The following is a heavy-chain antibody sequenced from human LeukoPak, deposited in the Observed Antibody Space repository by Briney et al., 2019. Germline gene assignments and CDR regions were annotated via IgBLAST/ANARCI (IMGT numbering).Heavy chain of an antibody. V-gene: IGHV1-46*03. Sequence: ASVKVSCKAFGYTFTSYYMHWVRQAPGQGLEWMGIINPSGGSTSYAQKFQGRVTMTRDTSTSTVYMELSSLRSEDTAVYYCARDPSPGIAAAGGIDWFDYWGQGTLVTVSS. CDR1: GYTFTSYY. D-gene: IGHD6-13*01. CDR3: ARDPSPGIAAAGGIDWFDY. CDR2: INPSGGST. J-gene: IGHJ4*01.